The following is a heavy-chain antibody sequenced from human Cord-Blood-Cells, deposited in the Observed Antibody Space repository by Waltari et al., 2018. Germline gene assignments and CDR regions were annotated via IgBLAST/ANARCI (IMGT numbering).Heavy chain of an antibody. CDR2: RSYDGSNK. V-gene: IGHV3-30-3*01. Sequence: QVRMVDHGGGGVQPGRSLRLPCAASGFTVCSYAMHWVRQAPGKGLEWVAVRSYDGSNKYYADSVKGRFTISRDNSKNTLYLQMNSLRAEDTAVYYCAREDYWGQGTLVTVSS. CDR3: AREDY. CDR1: GFTVCSYA. J-gene: IGHJ4*02.